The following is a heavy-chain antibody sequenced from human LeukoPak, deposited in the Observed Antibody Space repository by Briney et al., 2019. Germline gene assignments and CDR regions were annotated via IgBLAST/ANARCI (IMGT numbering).Heavy chain of an antibody. CDR2: INHSGST. Sequence: SETLSLTCTVSGGSISSYYWSWIRQPPGKGLEWIGEINHSGSTNYNPSLKSRVTISVDTSKNQFSLKLSSVTAADTAVYYCARHRMTPNSSSWYRPKYNWFDPWGQGTLVTVSS. D-gene: IGHD6-13*01. V-gene: IGHV4-34*01. CDR1: GGSISSYY. CDR3: ARHRMTPNSSSWYRPKYNWFDP. J-gene: IGHJ5*02.